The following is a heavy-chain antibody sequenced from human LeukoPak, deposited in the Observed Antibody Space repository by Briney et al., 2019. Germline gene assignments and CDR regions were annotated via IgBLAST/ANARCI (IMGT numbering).Heavy chain of an antibody. Sequence: SQTLSLTCAVSGGSFSSGGYFWSWIRQPPGKGLEWIGYIYHSGSAYYNPSLKSRVTMSVDRSRNQFSLKVNSVTAADTAVYYCARGGSGSYRPFDPWGRGTLVTVSS. D-gene: IGHD3-10*01. J-gene: IGHJ5*02. CDR1: GGSFSSGGYF. CDR2: IYHSGSA. V-gene: IGHV4-30-2*01. CDR3: ARGGSGSYRPFDP.